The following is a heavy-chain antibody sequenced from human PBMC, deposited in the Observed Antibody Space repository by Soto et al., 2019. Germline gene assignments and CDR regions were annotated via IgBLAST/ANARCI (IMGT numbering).Heavy chain of an antibody. CDR2: IYPGDSDT. V-gene: IGHV5-51*01. CDR1: GYSFTSYW. CDR3: ARGAAGYYDFWSGYYDYYYYGMDV. D-gene: IGHD3-3*01. J-gene: IGHJ6*02. Sequence: ASLKISCKGSGYSFTSYWIGWVRQMPGKGLEWMGIIYPGDSDTRYSPSFQGQVTISADKSISTAYLQWSSLKASDTAMYYCARGAAGYYDFWSGYYDYYYYGMDVWGQGTTVTV.